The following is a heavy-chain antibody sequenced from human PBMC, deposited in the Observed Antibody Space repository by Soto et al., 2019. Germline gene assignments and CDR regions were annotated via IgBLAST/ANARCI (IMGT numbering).Heavy chain of an antibody. J-gene: IGHJ6*02. CDR2: ISYDGSNK. D-gene: IGHD3-16*02. Sequence: GGSLRLSCAASGFXFSSYGMHWVRQAPGKGLEWVAVISYDGSNKYYADSVKGRFTISSDNSKNTLYLQMTSMRAEDTAVYYCAHPFSPGYPTYYYYGMDVWGQGTTVTVSS. CDR3: AHPFSPGYPTYYYYGMDV. CDR1: GFXFSSYG. V-gene: IGHV3-30*03.